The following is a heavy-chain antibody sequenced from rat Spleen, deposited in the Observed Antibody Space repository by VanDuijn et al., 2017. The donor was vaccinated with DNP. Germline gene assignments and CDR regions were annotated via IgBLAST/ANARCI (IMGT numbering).Heavy chain of an antibody. CDR2: IAFDGRST. D-gene: IGHD1-12*01. V-gene: IGHV5-7*01. J-gene: IGHJ4*01. CDR1: GFTFSDHN. Sequence: EVQLVESGGGLVQPGGSLKLSCIASGFTFSDHNMAWVRRAPKKGLEWVATIAFDGRSTFYRDSVRGRVTISRENAKSVLFLEMGSLRSEDTATYYCARHDYDRPNDFYGMDVWGQGTSVIVSS. CDR3: ARHDYDRPNDFYGMDV.